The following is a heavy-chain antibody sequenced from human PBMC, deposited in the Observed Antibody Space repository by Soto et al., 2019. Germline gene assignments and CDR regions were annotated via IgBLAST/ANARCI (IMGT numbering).Heavy chain of an antibody. D-gene: IGHD1-7*01. CDR2: INPNSGGT. J-gene: IGHJ6*02. Sequence: ASGKVSCKASGYTFTDYYMHWVRQAPGQGLEWMGWINPNSGGTNYAQKFQGRVTMTRGTSISTAYMELSRLRSDDTAVYYCARKLELRGSYYYYYDMDVWGQGTTVTVYS. CDR1: GYTFTDYY. V-gene: IGHV1-2*02. CDR3: ARKLELRGSYYYYYDMDV.